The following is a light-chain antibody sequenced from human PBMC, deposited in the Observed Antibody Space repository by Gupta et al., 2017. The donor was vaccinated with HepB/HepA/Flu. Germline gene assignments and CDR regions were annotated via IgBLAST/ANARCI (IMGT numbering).Light chain of an antibody. CDR3: HQYYTTPWT. Sequence: DIVMTQSPDSLAVSLGERATINCKSSQSVLYSSNNKNYLAWYQQKPGQPPKLLIYWASTRVSGVPDRFSGSGSGTDFTLTISSLQAEDVAVYHCHQYYTTPWTFGQETKVEI. CDR2: WAS. CDR1: QSVLYSSNNKNY. V-gene: IGKV4-1*01. J-gene: IGKJ1*01.